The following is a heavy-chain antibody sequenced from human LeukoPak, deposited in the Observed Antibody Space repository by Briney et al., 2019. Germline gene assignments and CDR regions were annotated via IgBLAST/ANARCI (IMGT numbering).Heavy chain of an antibody. V-gene: IGHV1-46*01. D-gene: IGHD3-22*01. CDR3: AREYYDSSSYGVGEWFDP. CDR1: GYTFTSYY. Sequence: ASVKVSCKASGYTFTSYYMHWVRQAPGEGLEWMGIINPSAGSTSYAQKFQGRVTMTRDTSTSTVYMELSSLRSEDTAVYYCAREYYDSSSYGVGEWFDPWGQGALVTVSS. CDR2: INPSAGST. J-gene: IGHJ5*02.